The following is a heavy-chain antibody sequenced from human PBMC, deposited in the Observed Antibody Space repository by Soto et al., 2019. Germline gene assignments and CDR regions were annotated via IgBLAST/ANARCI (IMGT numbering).Heavy chain of an antibody. Sequence: APVEVSCKASCFTFTHYGIRWVRQAPGQGLEWMGWISAYNGNTNYAQKLQGRVTMTTDTSTSTAYMELRSLRSDDTAVYYCAASLAAAASDYWGQGTLVTVSS. CDR2: ISAYNGNT. J-gene: IGHJ4*02. V-gene: IGHV1-18*01. CDR1: CFTFTHYG. D-gene: IGHD6-13*01. CDR3: AASLAAAASDY.